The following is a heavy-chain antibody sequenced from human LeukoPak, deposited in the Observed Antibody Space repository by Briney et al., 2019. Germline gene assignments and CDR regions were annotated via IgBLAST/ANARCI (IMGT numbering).Heavy chain of an antibody. Sequence: SETLSLTCTVSGGSISSSSYYWGWIRQPPGKGLEWIGSIYYSGSTYYNPSLKSRATISVDTSKNQFSLKLSSVTAADTAVYYCARVRGEIVVVPAAIHYYYYMDVWGKGTTVTVSS. CDR2: IYYSGST. CDR1: GGSISSSSYY. J-gene: IGHJ6*03. V-gene: IGHV4-39*07. CDR3: ARVRGEIVVVPAAIHYYYYMDV. D-gene: IGHD2-2*02.